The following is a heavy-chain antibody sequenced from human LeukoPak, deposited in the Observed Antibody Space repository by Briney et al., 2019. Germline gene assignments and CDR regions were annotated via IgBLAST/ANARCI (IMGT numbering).Heavy chain of an antibody. V-gene: IGHV4-30-4*08. CDR3: AREYCSSTSCPFDY. J-gene: IGHJ4*02. D-gene: IGHD2-2*01. CDR1: GGSISSGDYY. Sequence: SETLSLTCTVSGGSISSGDYYWSWIRQPPGKGLEWIGYIYYSGSTYYNPSLKSRVAISVDTSKNQFSLKLSSVTAADTAVYYCAREYCSSTSCPFDYWGQGTLVTVSS. CDR2: IYYSGST.